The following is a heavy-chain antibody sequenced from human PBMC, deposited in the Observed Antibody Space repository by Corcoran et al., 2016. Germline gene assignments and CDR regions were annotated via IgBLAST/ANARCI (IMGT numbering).Heavy chain of an antibody. CDR2: IYTSGST. Sequence: QVQLQESGPGLVKPSETLSLTCTVSGGSISSYSWSWIRQPAGKGLEWIGRIYTSGSTNYNPSLKSRVTMSVDTSKNQFSLKLSSVTAADTGVYYCAREFGVAGTYYYYGMDVWGQGTTVTVSS. CDR1: GGSISSYS. D-gene: IGHD6-19*01. CDR3: AREFGVAGTYYYYGMDV. J-gene: IGHJ6*02. V-gene: IGHV4-4*07.